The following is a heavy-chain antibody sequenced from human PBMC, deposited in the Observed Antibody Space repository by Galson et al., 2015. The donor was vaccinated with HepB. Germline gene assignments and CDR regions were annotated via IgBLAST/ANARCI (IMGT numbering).Heavy chain of an antibody. CDR2: ISYDGSNK. V-gene: IGHV3-30*18. J-gene: IGHJ6*03. D-gene: IGHD1-26*01. CDR1: GFTFSSYG. Sequence: RLSCAASGFTFSSYGMHWVRQAPGKGLERVAVISYDGSNKYYADSVKGRFTISRDNSKNTLYLQMNSLRAEDTAVYYCAKEGWELLNYYYYMDVWGKGTTVTVSS. CDR3: AKEGWELLNYYYYMDV.